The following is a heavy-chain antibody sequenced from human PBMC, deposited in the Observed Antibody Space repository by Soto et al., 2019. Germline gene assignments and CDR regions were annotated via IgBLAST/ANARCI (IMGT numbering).Heavy chain of an antibody. D-gene: IGHD6-13*01. Sequence: SVKVSCKASGGTFSSYRINWARQAPGQGLEWVGGIVPIYRTADYAQKFQGRVTITADEFARTSYMELRSLKSQDTAVYYCVRDSGAKLSSSWGQGTLVTVSS. CDR1: GGTFSSYR. V-gene: IGHV1-69*13. CDR2: IVPIYRTA. J-gene: IGHJ4*02. CDR3: VRDSGAKLSSS.